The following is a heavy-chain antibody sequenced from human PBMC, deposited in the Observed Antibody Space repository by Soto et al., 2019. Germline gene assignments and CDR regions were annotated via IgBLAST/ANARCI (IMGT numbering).Heavy chain of an antibody. CDR3: ARFGVYCSSTSCYKRGRAFDI. Sequence: GESLKISCKGSGYSFTSYWISWVRQMPGKGLEWMGRIDPSDSYTNYSPSFQGHATISADKSISTAYLQWSSLKASDTAMYYCARFGVYCSSTSCYKRGRAFDIWGQGTMVTVSS. D-gene: IGHD2-2*02. V-gene: IGHV5-10-1*01. CDR2: IDPSDSYT. CDR1: GYSFTSYW. J-gene: IGHJ3*02.